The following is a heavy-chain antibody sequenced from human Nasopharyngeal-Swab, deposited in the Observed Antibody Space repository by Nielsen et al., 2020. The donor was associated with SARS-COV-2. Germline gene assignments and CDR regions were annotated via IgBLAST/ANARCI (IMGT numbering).Heavy chain of an antibody. J-gene: IGHJ4*02. Sequence: GESLKISCAASEFTFSSYAMSWIRQAPGKGLEWVSAIAGNGGRTFYADSVTGRFTISRDNSKNTLSLQMNSLTVEDTAVYYCAKTNDRHSSSYYFDYWGQGALVTVSS. D-gene: IGHD6-6*01. CDR2: IAGNGGRT. V-gene: IGHV3-23*01. CDR1: EFTFSSYA. CDR3: AKTNDRHSSSYYFDY.